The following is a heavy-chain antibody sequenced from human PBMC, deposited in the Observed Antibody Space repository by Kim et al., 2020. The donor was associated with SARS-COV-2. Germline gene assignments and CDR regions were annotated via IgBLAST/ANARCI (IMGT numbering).Heavy chain of an antibody. CDR2: ISYDGNYK. V-gene: IGHV3-30*18. Sequence: GGSLRLSCAASGLSFSDYGIHWVCQAPGKGLEWVAVISYDGNYKYYGDSVKGRFTISRDNSKNMLSLQMNSLRAEDTAVYYCAKGKYGDYARGGFDPWGQGTLVTVSS. CDR3: AKGKYGDYARGGFDP. D-gene: IGHD4-17*01. J-gene: IGHJ5*02. CDR1: GLSFSDYG.